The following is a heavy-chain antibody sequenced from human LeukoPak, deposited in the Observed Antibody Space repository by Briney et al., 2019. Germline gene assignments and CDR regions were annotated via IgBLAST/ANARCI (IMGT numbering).Heavy chain of an antibody. CDR3: AKDQAAGTGLGAFDY. D-gene: IGHD6-13*01. CDR1: GFTFSSYS. CDR2: ISYDGSNK. J-gene: IGHJ4*02. Sequence: GGSLRLSCAASGFTFSSYSMNWARQAPGKGLEWVAVISYDGSNKYYADSVKGLFTISRDNPKNTLHLQMNSLRVEDTAVYYCAKDQAAGTGLGAFDYWGQGTLVTVSA. V-gene: IGHV3-30*18.